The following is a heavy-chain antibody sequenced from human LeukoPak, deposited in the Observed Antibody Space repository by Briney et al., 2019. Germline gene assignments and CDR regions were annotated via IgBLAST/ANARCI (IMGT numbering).Heavy chain of an antibody. J-gene: IGHJ4*02. D-gene: IGHD3-10*01. Sequence: GASVKVSCKASGGTFSSYAISWVRQAPGQGLEWMGRIIPIFGTANYAQKFQGRVTITTDESTSTAYMELSSLRSDDTAVYYCARDAGHPLVRGVAFDYWGQGTLVTVSS. V-gene: IGHV1-69*05. CDR3: ARDAGHPLVRGVAFDY. CDR2: IIPIFGTA. CDR1: GGTFSSYA.